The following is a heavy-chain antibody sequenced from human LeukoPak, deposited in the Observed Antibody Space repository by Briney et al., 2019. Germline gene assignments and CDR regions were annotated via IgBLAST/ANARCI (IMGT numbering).Heavy chain of an antibody. CDR1: GGTFSSYA. V-gene: IGHV1-8*02. CDR3: ARGTVCGSGGKCSGSWYYDY. CDR2: MNPNSGNT. D-gene: IGHD6-13*01. J-gene: IGHJ4*02. Sequence: ASVKVSCKASGGTFSSYAISWVRQAPGQGLEWMGWMNPNSGNTGYAQKFQGRVAMTRNTSISTAYMELSSLRSEDTAVYYCARGTVCGSGGKCSGSWYYDYWGQGTLVTVSS.